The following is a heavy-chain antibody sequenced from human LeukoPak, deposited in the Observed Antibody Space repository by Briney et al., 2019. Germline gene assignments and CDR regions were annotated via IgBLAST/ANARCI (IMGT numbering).Heavy chain of an antibody. CDR2: INSDGSST. Sequence: GGSLRLSCAASGFTFSSYWLHWVRQAPGKGLVWVSRINSDGSSTSYADSVKGRFTISRDNAKNTLYLQMNSLRAEDTAVYYCARVQGHPPNGLDIWGQGTMVTVSS. J-gene: IGHJ3*02. D-gene: IGHD2-8*01. CDR1: GFTFSSYW. CDR3: ARVQGHPPNGLDI. V-gene: IGHV3-74*01.